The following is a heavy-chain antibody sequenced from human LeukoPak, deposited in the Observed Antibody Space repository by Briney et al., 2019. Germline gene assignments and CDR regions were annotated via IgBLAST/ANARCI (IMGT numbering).Heavy chain of an antibody. V-gene: IGHV4-61*02. D-gene: IGHD3-10*01. CDR3: VRAYGSWFDP. CDR2: IYSSGST. Sequence: PSETLSLTCTVSGGSISRGSYYWSWIRQPAGKGLEWIGRIYSSGSTNYNPSLKSRVTISIDTSKNQFSLKLRFVTAADTAVYYCVRAYGSWFDPWGQGNLVTVSS. CDR1: GGSISRGSYY. J-gene: IGHJ5*02.